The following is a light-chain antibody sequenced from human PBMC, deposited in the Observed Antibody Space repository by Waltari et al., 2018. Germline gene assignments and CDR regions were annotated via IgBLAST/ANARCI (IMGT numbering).Light chain of an antibody. Sequence: QSALTHPASVSGSPGQSITISCTGPSSDFGGYNYVSWYQQHPGKAPKLIIYDVSNRPSGVSNRFSGSKSGNTASLTISGLQAEDEADYYCSSYTSSSTPHVVFGGGTKLTVL. CDR1: SSDFGGYNY. J-gene: IGLJ2*01. V-gene: IGLV2-14*01. CDR2: DVS. CDR3: SSYTSSSTPHVV.